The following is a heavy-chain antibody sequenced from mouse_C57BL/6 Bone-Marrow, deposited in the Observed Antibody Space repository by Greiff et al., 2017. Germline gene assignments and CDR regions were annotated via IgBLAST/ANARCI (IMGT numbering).Heavy chain of an antibody. Sequence: VQLQQSGAELARPGASVKLSCKASGYTFTSYGISWVKQRTGQGLEWIGEIYPRSGNTYYNEKFKGKATLTADKSSSTAYMELRSLTSEDSAVYFCARHGSSYLAWFAYWCQGTLVTVSA. CDR3: ARHGSSYLAWFAY. J-gene: IGHJ3*01. D-gene: IGHD1-1*01. V-gene: IGHV1-81*01. CDR1: GYTFTSYG. CDR2: IYPRSGNT.